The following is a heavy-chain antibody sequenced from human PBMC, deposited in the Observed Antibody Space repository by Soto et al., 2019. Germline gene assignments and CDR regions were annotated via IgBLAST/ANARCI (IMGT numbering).Heavy chain of an antibody. CDR3: AKGFGELLNTYYFDY. D-gene: IGHD3-10*01. V-gene: IGHV3-13*01. J-gene: IGHJ4*02. CDR1: GFTFSSYD. CDR2: IGTAGDT. Sequence: EVQLVESGGGLVQPGGSLRLSCAASGFTFSSYDMHWVRQATGKGLEWVSAIGTAGDTYYPGSVKGRFTISRENAKNSLYLQMNSLRAEDTAVYYCAKGFGELLNTYYFDYWGQGTLVTVSS.